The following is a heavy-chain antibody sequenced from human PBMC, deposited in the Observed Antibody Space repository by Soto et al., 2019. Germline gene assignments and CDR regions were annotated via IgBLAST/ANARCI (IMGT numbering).Heavy chain of an antibody. CDR1: GASFTNGFW. CDR2: VYYTGST. J-gene: IGHJ4*02. Sequence: SETLSLTCAVSGASFTNGFWWCWVRPSPERGLEWIGDVYYTGSTNYNPSLKSRVTISVDKSKSQFSLKLDSVTAADTAVYYCVRASVRGYGDYGIDPLYFFEYWGRGTLVTVSS. V-gene: IGHV4-4*02. CDR3: VRASVRGYGDYGIDPLYFFEY. D-gene: IGHD4-17*01.